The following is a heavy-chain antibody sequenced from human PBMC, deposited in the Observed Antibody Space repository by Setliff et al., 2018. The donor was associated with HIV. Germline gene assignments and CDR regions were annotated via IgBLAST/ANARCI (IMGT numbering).Heavy chain of an antibody. CDR2: IIPNSGGT. Sequence: ASVKVSCKASGYTFTGYYIHWVRQAPGQGLEWMGRIIPNSGGTNYPQKFQGRVTMTRDTSISTAYMQLSRLRPDDTAIYYYATKVYCTNGVCLDAFDIWGQGTMVTV. J-gene: IGHJ3*02. CDR1: GYTFTGYY. CDR3: ATKVYCTNGVCLDAFDI. D-gene: IGHD2-8*01. V-gene: IGHV1-2*06.